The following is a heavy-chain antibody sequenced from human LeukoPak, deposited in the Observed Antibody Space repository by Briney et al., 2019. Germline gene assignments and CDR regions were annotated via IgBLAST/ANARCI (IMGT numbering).Heavy chain of an antibody. CDR3: ARRPFGREGGRVFDY. CDR2: MNPNSGNT. Sequence: ASVKVSCKASGYTFTSYDINWVRQATGQGLEWMGWMNPNSGNTGYAQKFQGRVTMARNTSISTAYMELSSLRSEDTAVYYCARRPFGREGGRVFDYWGQGTLVTVSS. V-gene: IGHV1-8*01. CDR1: GYTFTSYD. D-gene: IGHD3-10*01. J-gene: IGHJ4*02.